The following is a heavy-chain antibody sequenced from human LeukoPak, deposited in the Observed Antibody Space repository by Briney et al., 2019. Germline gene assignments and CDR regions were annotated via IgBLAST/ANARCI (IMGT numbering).Heavy chain of an antibody. Sequence: GRSLRLSCVASGFTFKSYGMHWVRQAPGKGLEWVAVISHDGSNKYYTDSVKGRFTISRESSQNTLYLQTNSLRAEDTAVYYCAKFRSEGGATRDAFDIWGQGTMVTVSS. CDR1: GFTFKSYG. CDR2: ISHDGSNK. D-gene: IGHD1-26*01. J-gene: IGHJ3*02. CDR3: AKFRSEGGATRDAFDI. V-gene: IGHV3-30*18.